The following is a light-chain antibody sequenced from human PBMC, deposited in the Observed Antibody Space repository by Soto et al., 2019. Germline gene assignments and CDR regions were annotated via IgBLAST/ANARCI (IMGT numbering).Light chain of an antibody. CDR2: DVI. V-gene: IGLV2-11*01. CDR3: CSYAGSSLWV. J-gene: IGLJ3*02. CDR1: SSDVGVYNY. Sequence: QAVVTQPRSVSGSPGQSVTISCTGTSSDVGVYNYVSWYQQHPGKAPQLVIYDVIKRPSGVPDRFSGSKSGNTASLTISGLQAEDEADYYCCSYAGSSLWVFGGGTKLTVL.